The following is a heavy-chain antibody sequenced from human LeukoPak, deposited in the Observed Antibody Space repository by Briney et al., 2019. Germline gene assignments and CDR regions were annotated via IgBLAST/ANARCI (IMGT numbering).Heavy chain of an antibody. CDR1: RYTFTIYD. CDR3: ARAKLGYSSGWSDY. Sequence: ASVRLSCKASRYTFTIYDIHWARHATRQALEWMGWMSPSSGNTGYAQKFQGRVTITRNTSISTAYMELSSLRSEDTAVYYCARAKLGYSSGWSDYWGQGTLVTVSS. V-gene: IGHV1-8*03. CDR2: MSPSSGNT. J-gene: IGHJ4*02. D-gene: IGHD6-19*01.